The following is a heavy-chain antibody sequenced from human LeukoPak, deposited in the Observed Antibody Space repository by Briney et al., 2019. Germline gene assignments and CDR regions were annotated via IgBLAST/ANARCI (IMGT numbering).Heavy chain of an antibody. V-gene: IGHV1-8*01. CDR1: GYTFTSYD. J-gene: IGHJ6*03. D-gene: IGHD2-2*01. Sequence: ASVKVSCKASGYTFTSYDLNWVRQATGQGLEWMGWMNPNSGNTGYAPKFQGRVTMTRNTSISTAYMELSSLRSEDTAVYYCARKGPANYYYHYMDVWGKGTSVTVSS. CDR2: MNPNSGNT. CDR3: ARKGPANYYYHYMDV.